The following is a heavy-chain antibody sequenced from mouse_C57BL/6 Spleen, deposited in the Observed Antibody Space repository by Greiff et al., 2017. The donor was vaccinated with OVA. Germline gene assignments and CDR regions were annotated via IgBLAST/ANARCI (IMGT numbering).Heavy chain of an antibody. Sequence: EVKVVESGGGLVKPGGSLKLSCAASGFTFSSYAMSWVRQTPEKRLEWVATISDGGSYTYYPDNVKGRFTISRDNAKNNLYLQMSHLKSEDTAMYYCARVYGSSSYWYFDVWGTGTTVTVSS. CDR1: GFTFSSYA. CDR2: ISDGGSYT. D-gene: IGHD1-1*01. J-gene: IGHJ1*03. CDR3: ARVYGSSSYWYFDV. V-gene: IGHV5-4*03.